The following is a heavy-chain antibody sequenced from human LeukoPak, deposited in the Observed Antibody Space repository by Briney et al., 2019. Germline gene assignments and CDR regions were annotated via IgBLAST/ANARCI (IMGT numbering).Heavy chain of an antibody. V-gene: IGHV1-69*04. Sequence: SVKVSCKASGGTFSSYAISWVRQAPGQGLEWMGRIIPILGIANYAQKLQGRVTMTTDTSTSTAYMEPRSLRSDDTAVYYCATTAYCGGDCYLPNDYWGQGTLVTVSS. J-gene: IGHJ4*02. CDR2: IIPILGIA. CDR3: ATTAYCGGDCYLPNDY. D-gene: IGHD2-21*02. CDR1: GGTFSSYA.